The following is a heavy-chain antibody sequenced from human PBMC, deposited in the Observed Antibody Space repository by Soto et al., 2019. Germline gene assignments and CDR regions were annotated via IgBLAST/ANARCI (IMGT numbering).Heavy chain of an antibody. CDR1: GFTFDDYG. D-gene: IGHD3-10*01. Sequence: GGSLRLSCAASGFTFDDYGMSWVRQAPGKGLEWVSGINWNGGSTGYADSVKGRFTISRDNAKNSLYLQMNSLRAEDTALYYCARDLVDDCYYGSGSYYKDCNGFDPWGQGT. V-gene: IGHV3-20*04. CDR3: ARDLVDDCYYGSGSYYKDCNGFDP. CDR2: INWNGGST. J-gene: IGHJ5*02.